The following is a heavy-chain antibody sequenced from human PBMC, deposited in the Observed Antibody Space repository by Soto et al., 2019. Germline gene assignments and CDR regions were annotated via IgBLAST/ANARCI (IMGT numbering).Heavy chain of an antibody. Sequence: VQLVESGGGLVKPGGSLTLSCEASGFTFSSYSMNWVRQAPGKGLEWVSSISRSGTYIYYADSVKGRFTVSRDNVKNLLYLQMNSLRAEDTAIYYCAKGRASMDVWGQGTTVTVSS. CDR2: ISRSGTYI. CDR1: GFTFSSYS. J-gene: IGHJ6*02. CDR3: AKGRASMDV. V-gene: IGHV3-21*01.